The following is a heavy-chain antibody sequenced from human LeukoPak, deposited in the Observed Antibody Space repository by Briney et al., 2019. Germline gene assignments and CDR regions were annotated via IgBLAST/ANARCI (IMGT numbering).Heavy chain of an antibody. CDR2: IYYSGST. CDR3: ARRGGDFDY. D-gene: IGHD3-16*01. J-gene: IGHJ4*02. V-gene: IGHV4-59*08. Sequence: PSETLSLTCTVSGGSISSYYWSWIRQPPGKGLEWIGYIYYSGSTEYNPSLKSRVTISVDTSKNQFYLKLSSVTAADTAVYYCARRGGDFDYWGQGTLVTVSS. CDR1: GGSISSYY.